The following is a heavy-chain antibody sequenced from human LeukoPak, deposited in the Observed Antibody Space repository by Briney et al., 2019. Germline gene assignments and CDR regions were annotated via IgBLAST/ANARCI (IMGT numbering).Heavy chain of an antibody. CDR3: ARALTTLTYEGY. Sequence: GGSLRLSCAASGFTFSSYTMHWIRQAPGKGLEWVSSTSGSNSYIFYADSVKGRFTVSRDNAKDSLYLQMNSLRAEDTAVYYCARALTTLTYEGYWGQGTLVTVSP. D-gene: IGHD1-1*01. J-gene: IGHJ4*02. CDR1: GFTFSSYT. CDR2: TSGSNSYI. V-gene: IGHV3-21*01.